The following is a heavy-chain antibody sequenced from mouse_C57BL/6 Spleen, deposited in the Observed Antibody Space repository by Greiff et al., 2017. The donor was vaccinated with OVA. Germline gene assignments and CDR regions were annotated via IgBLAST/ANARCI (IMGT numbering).Heavy chain of an antibody. CDR2: INPSNGGT. CDR1: GYTFTSYW. Sequence: VKLQQPGTELVKPGASVKLSCKASGYTFTSYWMHWVKQRPGQGLEWIGNINPSNGGTNYNEKFKSKATLTVDKSSSTAYMQLSSLTSEDSAVYYCARGGIYYGYDGYAMDYWGQGTSVTVSS. CDR3: ARGGIYYGYDGYAMDY. J-gene: IGHJ4*01. V-gene: IGHV1-53*01. D-gene: IGHD2-2*01.